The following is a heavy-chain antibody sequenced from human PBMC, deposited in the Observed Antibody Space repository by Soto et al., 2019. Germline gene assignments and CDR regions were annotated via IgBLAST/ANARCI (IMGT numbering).Heavy chain of an antibody. Sequence: LRLSCAASGFTFSNAWMSWVRQAPGKGLEWVGRIKSKTDGGTTDYAAPVKGRFTISRDGSKNTLYLQMNSLKTEDTAVYYCTTRTDTAMVTSDYWGQGTLVTVSS. CDR2: IKSKTDGGTT. J-gene: IGHJ4*02. CDR3: TTRTDTAMVTSDY. D-gene: IGHD5-18*01. V-gene: IGHV3-15*01. CDR1: GFTFSNAW.